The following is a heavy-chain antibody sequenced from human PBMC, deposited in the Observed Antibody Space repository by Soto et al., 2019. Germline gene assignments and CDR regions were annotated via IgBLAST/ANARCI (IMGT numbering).Heavy chain of an antibody. CDR2: ISWNSGSI. CDR3: AKDLGRYYYYYGMDV. CDR1: GFTFDDYA. V-gene: IGHV3-9*01. Sequence: GGSLRLSCAASGFTFDDYAMHWVRQAPGKGLEWVSGISWNSGSIGYADSVKGRFTISRDNAKNSLYLQMNSLRAEDTALYYCAKDLGRYYYYYGMDVWGQGTTVTVSS. J-gene: IGHJ6*02.